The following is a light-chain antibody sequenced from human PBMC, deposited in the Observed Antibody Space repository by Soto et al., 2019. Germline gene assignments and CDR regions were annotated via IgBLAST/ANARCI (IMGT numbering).Light chain of an antibody. CDR1: QSISSY. J-gene: IGKJ4*01. V-gene: IGKV1-39*01. CDR3: QQSYNTPHT. Sequence: DIQMTQSPSSLSASVGDRVTITCRASQSISSYLNWYQQKPGKAPKLLIYAASNLQSGVPSRFSGSGSGTDFTLTISSLQPEDFATYYCQQSYNTPHTFGGGTKVEIK. CDR2: AAS.